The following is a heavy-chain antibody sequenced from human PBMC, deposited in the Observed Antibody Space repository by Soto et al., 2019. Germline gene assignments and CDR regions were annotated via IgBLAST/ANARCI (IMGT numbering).Heavy chain of an antibody. CDR2: IYPGDSDT. CDR3: ARECMKSHGMEV. D-gene: IGHD2-8*01. V-gene: IGHV5-51*01. CDR1: GNSFTSYW. J-gene: IGHJ6*02. Sequence: GGSLKISCKGSGNSFTSYWNGWVRQMPGKGLEWMGIIYPGDSDTRYSQSFQGQVTISADKSISPAYLQWSSLKASDTAMYYCARECMKSHGMEVWGQGTTVTVSS.